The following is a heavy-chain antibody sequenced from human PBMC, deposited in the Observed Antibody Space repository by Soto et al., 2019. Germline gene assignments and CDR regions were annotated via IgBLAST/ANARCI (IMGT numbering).Heavy chain of an antibody. Sequence: QVQLLQSGAEVRKPGASVKVSCKASGYTFTNYGITWVRQAPGQGLEWTGGIGAYNGDTHYTQRLQGRVTMTTDTSTSTAYMELRGLRSDDTAIYYCDRVRQLVGYFYYYMDVWGKGTTVTVSS. CDR3: DRVRQLVGYFYYYMDV. J-gene: IGHJ6*03. CDR1: GYTFTNYG. CDR2: IGAYNGDT. V-gene: IGHV1-18*01. D-gene: IGHD6-6*01.